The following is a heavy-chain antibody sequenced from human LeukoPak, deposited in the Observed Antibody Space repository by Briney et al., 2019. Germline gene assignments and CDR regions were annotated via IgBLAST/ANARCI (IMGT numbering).Heavy chain of an antibody. D-gene: IGHD2-15*01. Sequence: PSETLSLTCTVSGYSISSGYYWGWIRQPPGKGLEWIGSIYHSGSTYYNPSLKSRVTISVDTSKNQFSLKLSSVTAADTAVYYCARDVVVVVAATPDYWGLGTLVTVSS. CDR2: IYHSGST. J-gene: IGHJ4*02. V-gene: IGHV4-38-2*02. CDR1: GYSISSGYY. CDR3: ARDVVVVVAATPDY.